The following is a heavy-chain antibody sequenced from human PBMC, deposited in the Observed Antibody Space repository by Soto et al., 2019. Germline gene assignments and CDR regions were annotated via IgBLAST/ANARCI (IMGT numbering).Heavy chain of an antibody. CDR3: ARGPRAPPPHDYGMDV. V-gene: IGHV3-23*01. CDR1: GFTFSSHV. J-gene: IGHJ6*02. Sequence: EVQLLESGGGLVQPGGSLRLSCAASGFTFSSHVMNWVRQAPGKGLEWVAAISGRGGTTFYGDSVEGRFTMSRDNSKNTLFLQMNSLRAEDTAVYYCARGPRAPPPHDYGMDVWGQGTTVTVSS. CDR2: ISGRGGTT.